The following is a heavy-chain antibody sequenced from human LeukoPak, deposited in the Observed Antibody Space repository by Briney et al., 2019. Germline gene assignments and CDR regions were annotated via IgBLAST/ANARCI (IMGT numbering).Heavy chain of an antibody. CDR3: AKGPVSTVTTYLDY. CDR1: GFTFSSYA. J-gene: IGHJ4*02. D-gene: IGHD4-17*01. CDR2: ISGSGGST. Sequence: GGSLRLSCAASGFTFSSYAMSLVRRAPGKGLEWVSAISGSGGSTYYADSVKGRFTISRDNSKNTLYLQMNSLRAEDTAVYYCAKGPVSTVTTYLDYWGQGTLVTVSS. V-gene: IGHV3-23*01.